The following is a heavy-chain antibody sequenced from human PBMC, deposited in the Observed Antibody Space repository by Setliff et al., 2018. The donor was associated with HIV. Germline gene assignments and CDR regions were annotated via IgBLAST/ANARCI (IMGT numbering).Heavy chain of an antibody. V-gene: IGHV3-15*01. J-gene: IGHJ6*02. CDR2: IKKSSDGGKT. Sequence: GGSLRLSCVASGFTFNNAWMNWVRQAPGKGLEWLGRIKKSSDGGKTDDASPVKGRFTISRDDSKNTLYLQMNRLKIEDTAVYFCATDNGPSYSMDIWGQGTTVTVSS. CDR1: GFTFNNAW. CDR3: ATDNGPSYSMDI. D-gene: IGHD2-21*01.